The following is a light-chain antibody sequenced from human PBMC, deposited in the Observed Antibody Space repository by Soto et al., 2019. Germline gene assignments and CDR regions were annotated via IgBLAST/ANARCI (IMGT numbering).Light chain of an antibody. Sequence: QLVLTQPASVSGSPGQSITISCTGTSSDVGDYNYVSWYQQHPGKAPKLMIYEVSNRPSGVSNRFSGSKSGNTASLTISGLQPEDEADYYCSSYSSSSTLYVFGTGTKVTVL. CDR3: SSYSSSSTLYV. V-gene: IGLV2-14*01. CDR1: SSDVGDYNY. J-gene: IGLJ1*01. CDR2: EVS.